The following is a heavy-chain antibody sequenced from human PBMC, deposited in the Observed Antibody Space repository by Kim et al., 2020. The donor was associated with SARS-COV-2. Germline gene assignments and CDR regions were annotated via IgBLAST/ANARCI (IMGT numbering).Heavy chain of an antibody. CDR1: GFTFSSYA. CDR2: ISYDGSNK. Sequence: GGSLRLSCAASGFTFSSYAMHWVRQAPGKGLEWVGVISYDGSNKYYADSVKGRFTISRDNSKNTLYLQMNSLRAEDTAVYYCAREKEDYTAMDPYYYYGMDVWGQGTTVTVPS. D-gene: IGHD5-18*01. CDR3: AREKEDYTAMDPYYYYGMDV. J-gene: IGHJ6*02. V-gene: IGHV3-30-3*01.